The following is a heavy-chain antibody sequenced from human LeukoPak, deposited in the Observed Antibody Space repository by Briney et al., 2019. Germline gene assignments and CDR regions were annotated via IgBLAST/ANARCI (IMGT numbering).Heavy chain of an antibody. CDR2: IIPILGIA. CDR1: GGTFSSYA. V-gene: IGHV1-69*04. CDR3: ASSCSSTSRSPY. J-gene: IGHJ4*02. D-gene: IGHD2-2*01. Sequence: ASVKVSCKASGGTFSSYAISWVRQAPGQGLEWMGRIIPILGIANYAQKFQGRVTITADKSTSTAYMELSSLRSEDTAVYYCASSCSSTSRSPYWGQGTLVTVSS.